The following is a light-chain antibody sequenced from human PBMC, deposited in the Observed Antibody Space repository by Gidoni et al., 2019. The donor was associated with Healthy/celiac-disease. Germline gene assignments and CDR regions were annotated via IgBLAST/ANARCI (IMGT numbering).Light chain of an antibody. Sequence: EIVLTQSPATLSLSPGESATLDCRASPRVSSYLAWYQQKPGQAPRLLIDDASNSATGIPARFSGSGSGTDFTLTISSLEPEDFAVYYWQQRSNWPRTFGRGTKVEIK. V-gene: IGKV3-11*01. CDR2: DAS. J-gene: IGKJ4*01. CDR3: QQRSNWPRT. CDR1: PRVSSY.